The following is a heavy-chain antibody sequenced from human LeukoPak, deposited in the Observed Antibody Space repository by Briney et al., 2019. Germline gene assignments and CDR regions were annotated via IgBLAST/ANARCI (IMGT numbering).Heavy chain of an antibody. CDR1: GYTFTSYG. J-gene: IGHJ4*02. V-gene: IGHV1-18*01. CDR3: ARDFRVPYYYDSSGRCAAY. D-gene: IGHD3-22*01. Sequence: ASVKVSCKASGYTFTSYGISWVRQAPGQGPEWMGWISAYNGNTNYAQKLQGGVTMTTDTSTSTAYMELRSLRSDDTAVYYCARDFRVPYYYDSSGRCAAYWGQGTLVTVSS. CDR2: ISAYNGNT.